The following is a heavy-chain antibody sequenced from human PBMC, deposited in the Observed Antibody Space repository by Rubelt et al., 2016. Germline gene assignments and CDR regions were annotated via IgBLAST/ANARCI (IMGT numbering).Heavy chain of an antibody. CDR2: IRHDGKEK. V-gene: IGHV3-7*01. CDR1: GFTFRRYW. CDR3: ARYGLGECFDY. J-gene: IGHJ4*02. Sequence: EVQLLESGGGLVQPGGSLRLSCAASGFTFRRYWMGWVRQTPGKGLEWVANIRHDGKEKYYVDSVKGRFTISRDNGKDLMFLQMDSLVAEETAVYYCARYGLGECFDYWGQGTLVIVSS. D-gene: IGHD3-10*01.